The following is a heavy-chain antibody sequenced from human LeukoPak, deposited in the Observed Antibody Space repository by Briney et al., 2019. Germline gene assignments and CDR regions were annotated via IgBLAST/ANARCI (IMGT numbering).Heavy chain of an antibody. D-gene: IGHD2-2*02. CDR2: IIPILGIA. V-gene: IGHV1-69*02. Sequence: SVKVSCKASGGTFSSYTISWVRQAPGQGLEWMGRIIPILGIANYAQKFQGRVTITADKSTSTAYMELSSLRSEDTAVYYWAECSSTSCYTGGGFDYWGQGTLVTVSS. CDR3: AECSSTSCYTGGGFDY. CDR1: GGTFSSYT. J-gene: IGHJ4*02.